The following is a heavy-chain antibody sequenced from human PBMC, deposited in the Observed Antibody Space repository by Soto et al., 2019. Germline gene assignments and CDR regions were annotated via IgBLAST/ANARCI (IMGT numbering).Heavy chain of an antibody. CDR3: VRGSVDAAADTRFGMDV. Sequence: GGSLRLSCAASGFTFSTYSMHWVRQAPGKGLEWVSYITSSRTIYYADSVKGRFTISRDNAKNSLYLQLNSLRDEDTAVYYCVRGSVDAAADTRFGMDVWGQGTTVTVSS. CDR1: GFTFSTYS. V-gene: IGHV3-48*02. J-gene: IGHJ6*02. D-gene: IGHD5-18*01. CDR2: ITSSRTI.